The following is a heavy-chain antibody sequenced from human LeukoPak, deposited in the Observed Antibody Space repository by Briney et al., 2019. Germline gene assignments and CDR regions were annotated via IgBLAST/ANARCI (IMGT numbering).Heavy chain of an antibody. Sequence: SETLSLTCTVSGGSISSYYWSWIRQPPGKGLEWIGYIYYSGSTNYNPSLKSRVTISVDTSKNQFSLKLSSVTAADTAVYYCARSTLWELLTFDYWGQGTLVTVSS. CDR2: IYYSGST. D-gene: IGHD1-26*01. V-gene: IGHV4-59*01. J-gene: IGHJ4*02. CDR1: GGSISSYY. CDR3: ARSTLWELLTFDY.